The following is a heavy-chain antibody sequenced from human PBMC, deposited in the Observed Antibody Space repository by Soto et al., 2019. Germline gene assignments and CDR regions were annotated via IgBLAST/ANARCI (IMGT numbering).Heavy chain of an antibody. CDR1: GFSLTTSGVG. Sequence: QITLNESGPTQVKPRQTLTLTCTFSGFSLTTSGVGVGWIRQSPGKHPEWPALIYWDDDKRYSPSLKSRLTITKDTSKNQVVLTMADLDPADTATYYCAHRVLRTVFGLVTTTAIYFDFWGQGTPVAVSS. CDR2: IYWDDDK. J-gene: IGHJ4*02. D-gene: IGHD3-3*01. V-gene: IGHV2-5*02. CDR3: AHRVLRTVFGLVTTTAIYFDF.